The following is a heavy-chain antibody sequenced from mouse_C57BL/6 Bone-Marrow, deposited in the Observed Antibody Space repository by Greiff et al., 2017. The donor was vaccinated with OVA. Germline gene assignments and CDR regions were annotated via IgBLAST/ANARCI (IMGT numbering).Heavy chain of an antibody. CDR1: GFTFSSYT. D-gene: IGHD1-1*01. Sequence: EVQVVESGGGLVKPGGSLKLSCAASGFTFSSYTMSWVRQTPEKRLEWVATISGGGGNTYYPASVKGRFTISRDNAKNTLYLQMSSLRSEDTALYYCARRDGSSPWFAYWGQGTLVTVSA. CDR3: ARRDGSSPWFAY. V-gene: IGHV5-9*01. J-gene: IGHJ3*01. CDR2: ISGGGGNT.